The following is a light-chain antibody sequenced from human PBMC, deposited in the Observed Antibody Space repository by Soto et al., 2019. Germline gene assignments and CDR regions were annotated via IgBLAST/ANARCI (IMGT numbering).Light chain of an antibody. V-gene: IGLV2-14*01. J-gene: IGLJ1*01. CDR3: SSYTSSSTPYV. CDR1: SSDVGGYTY. Sequence: QSVLTQPASVSGSPGQSITISCTGTSSDVGGYTYASWYQQHPVKAPKVMIYDVTNRPSGLSDRFSGSKSGNTASLTISGLQAEHEADYYCSSYTSSSTPYVFGTGTKLTVL. CDR2: DVT.